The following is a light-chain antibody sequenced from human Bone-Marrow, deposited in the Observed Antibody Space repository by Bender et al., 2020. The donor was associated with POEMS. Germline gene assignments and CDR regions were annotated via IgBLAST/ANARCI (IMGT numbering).Light chain of an antibody. J-gene: IGLJ3*02. CDR2: EDN. CDR3: SSYAGSNSVV. Sequence: QSVLTQPPSVSGAPGQRVTISCTGTSSDFGGYNLVSWYQQHPGKVPKLMIYEDNKRPSGVSNRFSGSKSGYTASLTVSGLQVEDEADYYCSSYAGSNSVVFGGGTKLTVL. CDR1: SSDFGGYNL. V-gene: IGLV2-14*02.